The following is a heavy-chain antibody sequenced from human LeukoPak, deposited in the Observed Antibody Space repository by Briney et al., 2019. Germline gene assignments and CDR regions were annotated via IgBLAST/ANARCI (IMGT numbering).Heavy chain of an antibody. Sequence: SETLSLTCTVSGGSISSYCWSWIRQPPGKGLEWIGYIYYSGSTNYNPSLKSRVTISVDTSKNQFSLKLSSVTAADTAVYYCARRAATGWFDPWGQGTLVTVSS. CDR3: ARRAATGWFDP. J-gene: IGHJ5*02. V-gene: IGHV4-59*01. CDR2: IYYSGST. CDR1: GGSISSYC. D-gene: IGHD2-15*01.